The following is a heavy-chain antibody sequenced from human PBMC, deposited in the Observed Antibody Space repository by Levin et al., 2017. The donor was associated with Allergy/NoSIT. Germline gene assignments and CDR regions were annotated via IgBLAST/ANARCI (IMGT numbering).Heavy chain of an antibody. J-gene: IGHJ3*02. CDR2: IWSDGSNK. CDR3: ARELDSSFDAFDI. CDR1: GFTFSSYG. Sequence: GGSLRLSCAASGFTFSSYGMHWVRQAPGTGLEWLAVIWSDGSNKYYADSVKGRFTISRDNSKNTLYLQMNSLRAEDTAVEYCARELDSSFDAFDIWGQGTMVTVSS. D-gene: IGHD2-15*01. V-gene: IGHV3-33*01.